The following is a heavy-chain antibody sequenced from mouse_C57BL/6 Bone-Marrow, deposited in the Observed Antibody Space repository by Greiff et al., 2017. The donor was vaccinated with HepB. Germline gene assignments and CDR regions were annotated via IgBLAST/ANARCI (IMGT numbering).Heavy chain of an antibody. D-gene: IGHD3-2*02. J-gene: IGHJ2*01. Sequence: EVQLQQSGAELVRPGASVKLSCTASGFNIKDDYMHWVKQRPEQGLEWIGWIDPENGDTEYASKFQGKATITADTSSNTAYLQLSSLTSEDTAVNYCTTETAQAYYFDYWGQGTTLTVSS. CDR3: TTETAQAYYFDY. CDR2: IDPENGDT. V-gene: IGHV14-4*01. CDR1: GFNIKDDY.